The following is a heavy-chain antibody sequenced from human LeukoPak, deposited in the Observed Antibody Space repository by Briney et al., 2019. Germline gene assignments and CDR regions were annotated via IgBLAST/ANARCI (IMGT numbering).Heavy chain of an antibody. CDR1: GGTFSSYA. D-gene: IGHD3-3*01. V-gene: IGHV1-69*13. CDR2: IIPIFGTA. Sequence: SVKVSCKASGGTFSSYAISWVRRAPGQGLEGMGGIIPIFGTANYAQKFQGRVTITADESTSTAYMELSSLRSEDTAVYYCARGGGPDYDFWSGYHFDYWGQGTLVTVSS. CDR3: ARGGGPDYDFWSGYHFDY. J-gene: IGHJ4*02.